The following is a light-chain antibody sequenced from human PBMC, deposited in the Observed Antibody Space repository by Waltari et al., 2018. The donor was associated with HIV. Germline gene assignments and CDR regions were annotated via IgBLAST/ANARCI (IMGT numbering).Light chain of an antibody. CDR3: QQRSNWAVT. Sequence: EIVLTQSPATLSLSPGERATLSCRASQSVSSYFAWYQQKAGQAPRLLIYDASNRATGIPARFSGSGSGTDFTLTISRLEPEDFAVDYCQQRSNWAVTFGGGTKVEIK. CDR2: DAS. J-gene: IGKJ4*01. CDR1: QSVSSY. V-gene: IGKV3-11*01.